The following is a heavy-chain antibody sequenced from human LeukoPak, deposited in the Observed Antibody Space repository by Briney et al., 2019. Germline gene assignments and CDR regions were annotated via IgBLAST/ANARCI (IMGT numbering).Heavy chain of an antibody. D-gene: IGHD3-22*01. V-gene: IGHV3-20*04. CDR3: AREGEYYDSKPSFFDY. CDR2: INWNGGST. CDR1: GFIYDYHG. Sequence: GGSLRLSCVASGFIYDYHGMSGVRQAPGKGLEWVSGINWNGGSTGYADSVKGRCTISRDNAKNSLYLQMNSLRAEDTALYYCAREGEYYDSKPSFFDYWGQGTLVTVSS. J-gene: IGHJ4*02.